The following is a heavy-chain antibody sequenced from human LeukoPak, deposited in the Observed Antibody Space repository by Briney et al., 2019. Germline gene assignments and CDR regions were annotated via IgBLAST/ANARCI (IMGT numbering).Heavy chain of an antibody. CDR2: ISAYNGNT. Sequence: ASVKVSCKASGYTFTSYGISWVRQAPGQGLEWMGWISAYNGNTNYAQKLQGRVTMTTDTSTSTAYMELRSLRSDDTAVYYCARGYCSSTSCYSPDCWGQGTLVTVSS. V-gene: IGHV1-18*01. CDR1: GYTFTSYG. J-gene: IGHJ4*02. D-gene: IGHD2-2*01. CDR3: ARGYCSSTSCYSPDC.